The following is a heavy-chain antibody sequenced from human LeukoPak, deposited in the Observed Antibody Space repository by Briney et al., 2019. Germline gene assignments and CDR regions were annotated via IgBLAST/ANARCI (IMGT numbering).Heavy chain of an antibody. V-gene: IGHV4-30-2*05. CDR1: GGSSSSGGYS. Sequence: PSETLSLTCAVSGGSSSSGGYSLSWIRQPPGKGLEWIGYIYHSGSTYYNPSLKSRVTISVDTSKNQFSLKLSSVTAADTAVYYCAREIRDGYEFDYWGQGTLVTVSS. J-gene: IGHJ4*02. D-gene: IGHD5-24*01. CDR2: IYHSGST. CDR3: AREIRDGYEFDY.